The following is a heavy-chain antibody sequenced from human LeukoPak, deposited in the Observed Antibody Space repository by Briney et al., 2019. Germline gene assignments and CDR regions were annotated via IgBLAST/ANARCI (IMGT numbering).Heavy chain of an antibody. J-gene: IGHJ4*02. Sequence: ASVKVSCKASGYTFTGYYMHWVRQAPGQGLEWMGWINPNSGGTNYAQKFQGRVTMTRDTSISTAYMELSRLRSDDTAVYYCARGYYDILTGYSHFDYWGQGTLVTVSS. CDR1: GYTFTGYY. CDR3: ARGYYDILTGYSHFDY. V-gene: IGHV1-2*02. D-gene: IGHD3-9*01. CDR2: INPNSGGT.